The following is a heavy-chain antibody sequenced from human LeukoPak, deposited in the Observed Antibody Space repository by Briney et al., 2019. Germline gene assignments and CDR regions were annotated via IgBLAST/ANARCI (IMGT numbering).Heavy chain of an antibody. V-gene: IGHV3-48*03. CDR1: GFTFSSYE. Sequence: PGGSLRLSCAASGFTFSSYEMNWVRQAPGKGLEWVSYISSSGSSIYYADSVKGRFTISRDNAKNSLYLQMNSLRDEDTAVYYCARDPPLTGDYYFDYWGQGTLVTVSS. CDR3: ARDPPLTGDYYFDY. CDR2: ISSSGSSI. J-gene: IGHJ4*02. D-gene: IGHD7-27*01.